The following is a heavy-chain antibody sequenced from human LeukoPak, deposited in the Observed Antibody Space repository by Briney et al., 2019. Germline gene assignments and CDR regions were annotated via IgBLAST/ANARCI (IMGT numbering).Heavy chain of an antibody. J-gene: IGHJ6*03. Sequence: PSETLSLTCSVSGYSISSGFYWGWIRQPPGKGLEWIGSIFHSGSTYYNPSLKSRVTISVDTSKNQFSLKLSSVTAADTAVYYCARTGPWSYDILTGPRRLLYYYYMDVWGKGTTVTVSS. V-gene: IGHV4-38-2*02. CDR2: IFHSGST. CDR1: GYSISSGFY. CDR3: ARTGPWSYDILTGPRRLLYYYYMDV. D-gene: IGHD3-9*01.